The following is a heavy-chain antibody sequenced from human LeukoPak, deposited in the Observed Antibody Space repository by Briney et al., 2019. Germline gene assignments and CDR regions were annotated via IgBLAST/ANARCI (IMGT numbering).Heavy chain of an antibody. J-gene: IGHJ6*02. CDR3: AKIDTATLMDV. CDR2: ISYDGSNK. CDR1: GFTLSSYA. V-gene: IGHV3-30*04. Sequence: GGSLRLSCAASGFTLSSYAMHWVRQAPGKGLEWVAVISYDGSNKYYADSVKGRFTISRDNSKNTLYLQMNSLRAEDTAVYYCAKIDTATLMDVWGQGTTVTVSS. D-gene: IGHD5-18*01.